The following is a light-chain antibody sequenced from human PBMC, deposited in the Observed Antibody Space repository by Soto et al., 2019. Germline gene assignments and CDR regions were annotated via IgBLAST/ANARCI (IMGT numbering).Light chain of an antibody. Sequence: IMMKQSPATLSVSPGDRATLSCRASQSVDNDLAWYQQKPGQPPRLLIYDASTRATGIPARFSGSQSGTEFTLTISSLLSEDFAVYSCQQYNNWPLTFGGGTKVDIK. CDR2: DAS. CDR1: QSVDND. CDR3: QQYNNWPLT. J-gene: IGKJ4*01. V-gene: IGKV3D-15*01.